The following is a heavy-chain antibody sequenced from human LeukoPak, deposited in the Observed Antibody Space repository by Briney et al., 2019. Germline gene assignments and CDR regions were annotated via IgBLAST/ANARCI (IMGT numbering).Heavy chain of an antibody. J-gene: IGHJ6*02. Sequence: SETLSLTCTVSGGSISSYYWTWIRQPPGKGLEWIGYIYHIGSTNYSPSLKSRVTILLDTSKNQFSLRLTSVTAADTAAYYCAGEQWRPPYYYFGMDVWGQGTTVTVSS. D-gene: IGHD2-8*01. CDR2: IYHIGST. V-gene: IGHV4-59*01. CDR3: AGEQWRPPYYYFGMDV. CDR1: GGSISSYY.